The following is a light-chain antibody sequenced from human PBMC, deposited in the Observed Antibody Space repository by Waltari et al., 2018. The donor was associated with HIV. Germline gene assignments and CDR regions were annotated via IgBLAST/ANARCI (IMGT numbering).Light chain of an antibody. CDR3: ASWDASLSGHYV. J-gene: IGLJ1*01. V-gene: IGLV1-47*02. Sequence: QSVLTQPPSASGTPGQRVTISCSGSSSNIGSNYVYWYQQVPGTAPKLLRYSNNQRPSGVPDRFSGSKSGTSASLAISGLRSEDEADYYCASWDASLSGHYVFGPGTRVTVL. CDR1: SSNIGSNY. CDR2: SNN.